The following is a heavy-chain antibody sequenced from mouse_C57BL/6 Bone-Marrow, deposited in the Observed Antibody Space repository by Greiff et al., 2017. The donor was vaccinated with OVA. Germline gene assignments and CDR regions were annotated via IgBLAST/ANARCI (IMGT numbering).Heavy chain of an antibody. J-gene: IGHJ2*01. CDR1: GFTFTDYY. Sequence: EVMLVESGGGLVQPGGSLSLSCAASGFTFTDYYMSWVRQPPGKALEWLGFIRNKANGYTTEYSASVKGRFTISRDNSQSILYLQMNALRAEDSATYYCARYKGCYFDYWGQGTTLTVSS. V-gene: IGHV7-3*01. CDR3: ARYKGCYFDY. CDR2: IRNKANGYTT.